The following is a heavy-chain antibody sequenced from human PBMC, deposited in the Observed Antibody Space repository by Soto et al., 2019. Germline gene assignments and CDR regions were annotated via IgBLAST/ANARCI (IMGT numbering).Heavy chain of an antibody. J-gene: IGHJ3*02. CDR3: TLGSWSAETFDI. CDR2: ILPMLDIT. D-gene: IGHD6-13*01. CDR1: GGTFSTYT. Sequence: QVQLVQSGAEVKKPGSSATVSCKASGGTFSTYTIIWVRQAPGQGLEWMGRILPMLDITNSAQRFQGRVTVTADKSTGPAYLELSSLRSAHTAVYYCTLGSWSAETFDIWGRGTMVTVSS. V-gene: IGHV1-69*02.